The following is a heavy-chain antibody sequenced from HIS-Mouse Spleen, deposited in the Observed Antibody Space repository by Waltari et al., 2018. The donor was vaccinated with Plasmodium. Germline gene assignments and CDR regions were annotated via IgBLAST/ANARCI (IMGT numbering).Heavy chain of an antibody. V-gene: IGHV4-4*07. CDR2: IYTSGST. D-gene: IGHD1-26*01. CDR1: GGSLSSYY. CDR3: ARRDGVGATRDAFDI. J-gene: IGHJ3*02. Sequence: QVQLQESGPGLVKPSETLSLTCTVSGGSLSSYYWSWIRQPAGKGLEWIGRIYTSGSTNYNPSLKSRVTMSVDTSKNQFSLKLSSVTAADTAVYYCARRDGVGATRDAFDIWGQGTMVTVSS.